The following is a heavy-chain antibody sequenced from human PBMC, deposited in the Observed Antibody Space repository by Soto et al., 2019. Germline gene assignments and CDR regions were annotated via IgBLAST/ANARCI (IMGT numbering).Heavy chain of an antibody. Sequence: QVQLQESGPGLVKPSETLSLTCTVSGGSVSSGSYYWSWIRQPPGKGLEWIGYIYYSGSTNYNPSLKRRATISVATSKHQVSLKLSSVTAADTAVYYCARDPGYCDSSGSNDAFDIWGQGTMVTVSS. D-gene: IGHD3-22*01. CDR2: IYYSGST. CDR3: ARDPGYCDSSGSNDAFDI. J-gene: IGHJ3*02. CDR1: GGSVSSGSYY. V-gene: IGHV4-61*01.